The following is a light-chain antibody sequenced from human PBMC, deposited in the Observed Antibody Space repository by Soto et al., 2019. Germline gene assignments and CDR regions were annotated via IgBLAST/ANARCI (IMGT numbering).Light chain of an antibody. CDR1: QNLGTLY. CDR3: QQCGGSPRT. J-gene: IGKJ1*01. V-gene: IGKV3-20*01. Sequence: EIVLTQSPGTLSLSPGERGTLSCRTSQNLGTLYLAWFQQKSGQAPRLLIYSASRRATGIPDRFTGSGSGTDFTLTITRLEPEDFAVYYCQQCGGSPRTFGQGTTVDIK. CDR2: SAS.